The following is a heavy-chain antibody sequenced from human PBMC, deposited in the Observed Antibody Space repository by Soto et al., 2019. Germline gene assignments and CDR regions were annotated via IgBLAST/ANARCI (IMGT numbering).Heavy chain of an antibody. D-gene: IGHD6-13*01. Sequence: AASVKVSCKASGYTFTSYGIHWVRQAPGQRLEWMGWINAANGDTKYSPKFQGRVTITRDTSASTAYMELSSLRSEDTAVYYCVRRHVSATGIDWFDPWGQGTLV. CDR1: GYTFTSYG. CDR2: INAANGDT. J-gene: IGHJ5*02. CDR3: VRRHVSATGIDWFDP. V-gene: IGHV1-3*01.